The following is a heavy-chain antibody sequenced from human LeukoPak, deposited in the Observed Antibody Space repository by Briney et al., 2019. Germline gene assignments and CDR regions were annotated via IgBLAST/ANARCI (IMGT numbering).Heavy chain of an antibody. D-gene: IGHD5-24*01. CDR2: ISGGGDTI. J-gene: IGHJ5*02. V-gene: IGHV3-48*03. Sequence: GGSLRLSCAASGFTFSRYEVNWVRQAPGEGLEWISYISGGGDTIYYADSVKGRFTISRDNAKNSLYLQMNSLRAEDTAVYHCASARLGLQYGWWFDHWGQGTLVIVSS. CDR1: GFTFSRYE. CDR3: ASARLGLQYGWWFDH.